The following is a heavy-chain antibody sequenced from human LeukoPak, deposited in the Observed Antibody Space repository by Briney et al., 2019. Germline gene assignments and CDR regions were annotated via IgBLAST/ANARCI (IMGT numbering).Heavy chain of an antibody. D-gene: IGHD2-15*01. V-gene: IGHV4-39*01. CDR2: IYFRETT. J-gene: IGHJ1*01. CDR3: ARHPRATFSYDTSAPQDIDQ. Sequence: SETLSHTCSVSGGYITSSSNYWAFIRQPPGKRLEWIVSIYFRETTSYNPSLRGRVTISVHTSKSLLSLSLGSATAADTAIYYCARHPRATFSYDTSAPQDIDQWGQGTVVRV. CDR1: GGYITSSSNY.